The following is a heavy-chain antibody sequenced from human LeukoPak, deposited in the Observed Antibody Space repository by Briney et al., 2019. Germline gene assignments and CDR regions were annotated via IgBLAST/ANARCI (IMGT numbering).Heavy chain of an antibody. Sequence: GGSLRLSCAASGFTFSSHSMNWVRRAPGKGLEWVSVISGSGRSAYYADSLKGRFTISRDNSKDTLYLQMNSLRAEDTALYYCAQDYSGYDLSAGYWGQGTLVTVSS. J-gene: IGHJ4*02. CDR2: ISGSGRSA. D-gene: IGHD5-12*01. CDR3: AQDYSGYDLSAGY. V-gene: IGHV3-23*01. CDR1: GFTFSSHS.